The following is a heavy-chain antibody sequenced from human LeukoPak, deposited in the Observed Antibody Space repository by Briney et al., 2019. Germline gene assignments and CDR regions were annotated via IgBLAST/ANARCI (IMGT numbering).Heavy chain of an antibody. J-gene: IGHJ2*01. CDR3: ASSLYGSGSGYFDL. V-gene: IGHV3-66*01. CDR2: IYSGGST. Sequence: GGSLRLSCAASGFTVSSNHMSWVRQAPGKGLEWVSVIYSGGSTYYADSVRGRFTISRDNSKNTLYLQMNSLRAEDTAVYYCASSLYGSGSGYFDLWGRGTLVTVSS. CDR1: GFTVSSNH. D-gene: IGHD3-10*01.